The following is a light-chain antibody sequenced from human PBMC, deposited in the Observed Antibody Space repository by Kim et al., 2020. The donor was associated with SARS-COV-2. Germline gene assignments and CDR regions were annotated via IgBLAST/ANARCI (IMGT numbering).Light chain of an antibody. CDR1: QSVSGW. Sequence: DIQMTQSPSTLSASVGDRVSISCRASQSVSGWLAWYQQKPGRAPKVLIYDAFSLESGVPSRFSGSGSGTEFTLTISSLQPDDFATYYCQQYDNYQWTFGQGTKVDIK. CDR3: QQYDNYQWT. J-gene: IGKJ1*01. V-gene: IGKV1-5*01. CDR2: DAF.